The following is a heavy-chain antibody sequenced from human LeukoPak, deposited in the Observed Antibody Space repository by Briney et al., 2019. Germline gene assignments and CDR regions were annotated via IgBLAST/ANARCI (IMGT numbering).Heavy chain of an antibody. CDR1: GYSISSGYY. D-gene: IGHD4-17*01. J-gene: IGHJ4*02. V-gene: IGHV4-38-2*02. Sequence: SETLSLTCTVSGYSISSGYYWGWIRQPPGKGLEWIGSIYHSGSTYYNPSLKSRVTISVDTSKNQFSLKLSSVTAADTAVYYCARASSTVTTYIDYWGQGTLVTVSS. CDR3: ARASSTVTTYIDY. CDR2: IYHSGST.